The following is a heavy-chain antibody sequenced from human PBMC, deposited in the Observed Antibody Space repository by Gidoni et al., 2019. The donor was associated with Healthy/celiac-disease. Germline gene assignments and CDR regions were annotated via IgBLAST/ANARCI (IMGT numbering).Heavy chain of an antibody. V-gene: IGHV3-30*18. Sequence: QVQLVESGGGVVQPGRSLRLSCAASGFTFSSYGMHWVRQAPGKGLEWVAVRSYDGSNKYYADSVKGRFTISRDNSKNTLYLQMNSLRAEDTAVYYCAKSLDIVVVPAADYGMDVWGQGTTVTVSS. J-gene: IGHJ6*02. D-gene: IGHD2-2*03. CDR1: GFTFSSYG. CDR2: RSYDGSNK. CDR3: AKSLDIVVVPAADYGMDV.